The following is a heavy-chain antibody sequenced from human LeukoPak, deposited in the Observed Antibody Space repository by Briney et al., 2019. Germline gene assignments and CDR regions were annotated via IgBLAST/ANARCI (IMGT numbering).Heavy chain of an antibody. CDR1: GGSLSGYY. J-gene: IGHJ5*02. V-gene: IGHV4-34*01. D-gene: IGHD3-3*01. CDR2: INHSGST. CDR3: ARGLSGRALFGVVIGRRQTYNWFDP. Sequence: PSETLSLTCAVYGGSLSGYYWSWIRQPPGKGLEWIGEINHSGSTNYNPSLKSRVTISVDTSKNQFSLKLSSVTAADTAVYYCARGLSGRALFGVVIGRRQTYNWFDPWGQGTLVTVSS.